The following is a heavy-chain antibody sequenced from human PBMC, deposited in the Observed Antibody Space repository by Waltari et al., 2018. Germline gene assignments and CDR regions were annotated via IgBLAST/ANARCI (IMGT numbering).Heavy chain of an antibody. Sequence: QVQLQQWGAGLLKPSETLSLTCAVYGGSFSGYYWSWIRQPPGKGPEWIGEINHRGSTNYTPSLKSRVTISVDTSKNQFSLKLSSVTAADTAVYYCARGQYSSGWYESGAGRGMDVWGQGTTVTVSS. CDR2: INHRGST. J-gene: IGHJ6*02. V-gene: IGHV4-34*01. CDR3: ARGQYSSGWYESGAGRGMDV. CDR1: GGSFSGYY. D-gene: IGHD6-19*01.